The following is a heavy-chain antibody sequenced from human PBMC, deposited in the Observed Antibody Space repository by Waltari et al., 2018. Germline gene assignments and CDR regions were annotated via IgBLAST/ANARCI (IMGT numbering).Heavy chain of an antibody. Sequence: QMQLVQSEAEVKKPGASVKVSCKASGYTFKNYDLNWVLQAAGQGLEWMGWMNPNSGNTGYAQQFQGRVTMTMNTSITTAYMELTSLRSEDTAVYYCARGTRSFDPWGQGTLVTVSS. D-gene: IGHD2-2*01. V-gene: IGHV1-8*01. CDR2: MNPNSGNT. CDR1: GYTFKNYD. J-gene: IGHJ5*02. CDR3: ARGTRSFDP.